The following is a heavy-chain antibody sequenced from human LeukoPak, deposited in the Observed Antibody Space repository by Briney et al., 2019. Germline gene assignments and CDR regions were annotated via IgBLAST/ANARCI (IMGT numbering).Heavy chain of an antibody. V-gene: IGHV3-30*18. CDR2: ISYEGSNL. CDR3: AKDSHFGMACSGGSCSFDY. CDR1: GFTFSHYG. Sequence: GGSLRLSCAASGFTFSHYGMHWVRQAPGKGLEWVAVISYEGSNLRYADSVKGRFTIARDNSKHTLYLEMNNLRAEDTAVYYCAKDSHFGMACSGGSCSFDYWGQGTLVTVSS. D-gene: IGHD2-15*01. J-gene: IGHJ4*02.